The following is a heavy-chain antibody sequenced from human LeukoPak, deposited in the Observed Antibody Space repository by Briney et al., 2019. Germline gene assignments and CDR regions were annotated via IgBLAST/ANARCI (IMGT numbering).Heavy chain of an antibody. V-gene: IGHV1-46*01. CDR2: INPSGGST. J-gene: IGHJ4*02. CDR1: GYTFTSYY. Sequence: ASVKVSCKASGYTFTSYYMHWVRQAPGQGLAWMGRINPSGGSTSYGQKFQGRVTMTRDMSTSTVYMELSSLRSEDTAVYFCARSDYYDSSGYYYGYWGQGTLVTVSS. CDR3: ARSDYYDSSGYYYGY. D-gene: IGHD3-22*01.